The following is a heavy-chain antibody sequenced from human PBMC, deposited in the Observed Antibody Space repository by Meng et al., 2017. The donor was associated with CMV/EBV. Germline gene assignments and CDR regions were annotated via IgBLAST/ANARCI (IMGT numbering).Heavy chain of an antibody. J-gene: IGHJ5*02. D-gene: IGHD6-13*01. CDR1: GFTFDDYG. V-gene: IGHV3-20*04. Sequence: GESLKISCAASGFTFDDYGMSWVRQAPGKGLEWVSGINWNGGSTGYAYSVKGRFTISRDNAKNSLYLQMNSLRAEDTALYYCAKAYSSSWRAWFDPWGQGTLVTVSS. CDR2: INWNGGST. CDR3: AKAYSSSWRAWFDP.